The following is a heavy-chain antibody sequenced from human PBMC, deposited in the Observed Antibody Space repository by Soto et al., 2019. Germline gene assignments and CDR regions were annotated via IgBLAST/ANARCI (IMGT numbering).Heavy chain of an antibody. Sequence: GGSLRLSCAASGFTFSSYSMNWVRQAPGKGLEWVSSISTSSSYRYYVDSVKGRFTISRDNAKNSLYLQMNTLRAEDTAVYYCATIPLPGSRGYYSSGMDVWGQGTTVTVSS. CDR1: GFTFSSYS. CDR2: ISTSSSYR. J-gene: IGHJ6*02. D-gene: IGHD2-2*02. V-gene: IGHV3-21*01. CDR3: ATIPLPGSRGYYSSGMDV.